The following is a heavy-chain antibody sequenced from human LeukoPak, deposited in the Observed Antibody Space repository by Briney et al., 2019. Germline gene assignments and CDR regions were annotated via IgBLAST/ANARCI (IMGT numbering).Heavy chain of an antibody. V-gene: IGHV4-38-2*02. D-gene: IGHD3-10*01. Sequence: SETLSLTCTVSGYSISSGYYWGWIRQPPGKGLEWIGSMYHSGSTYYNPPLKSRVTISEDTSKNQFSLKLRSVTAADTAVYYCARGPRFGELLWHWFDPWGQGTLVTVSS. CDR1: GYSISSGYY. CDR2: MYHSGST. J-gene: IGHJ5*02. CDR3: ARGPRFGELLWHWFDP.